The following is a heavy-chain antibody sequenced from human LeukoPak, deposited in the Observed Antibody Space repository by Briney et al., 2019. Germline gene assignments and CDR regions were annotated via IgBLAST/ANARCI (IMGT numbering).Heavy chain of an antibody. CDR1: GFTFSSYA. Sequence: GGSLRLSCAASGFTFSSYAMSWVRQAPGKGLEWVSAISGSGGSTYYADSVKGRFTISRDNAKNTLYLQMNSLRAEDTAAYHCVSYWSGYYSYWGQGTLVTVSS. J-gene: IGHJ4*02. V-gene: IGHV3-23*01. CDR2: ISGSGGST. CDR3: VSYWSGYYSY. D-gene: IGHD3-3*01.